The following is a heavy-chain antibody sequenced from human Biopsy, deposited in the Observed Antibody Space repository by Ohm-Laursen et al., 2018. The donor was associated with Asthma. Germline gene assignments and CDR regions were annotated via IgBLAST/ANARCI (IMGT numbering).Heavy chain of an antibody. D-gene: IGHD3-3*02. V-gene: IGHV3-7*01. CDR2: IKHDGTEK. CDR3: ARTFHFWSPYHAEHYQP. J-gene: IGHJ1*01. Sequence: SLRLSCAASGFTFGDYWMSWVRQVPGKGLEWVTNIKHDGTEKNHVDSLKGRFTISRDNAKNSLYLQMNSLRAEDTAVYYCARTFHFWSPYHAEHYQPWDQGTLVTVPS. CDR1: GFTFGDYW.